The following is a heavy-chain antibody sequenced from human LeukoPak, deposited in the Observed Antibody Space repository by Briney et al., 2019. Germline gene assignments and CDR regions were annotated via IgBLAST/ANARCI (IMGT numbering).Heavy chain of an antibody. Sequence: SETLCLTCTVSGGSISSYYWSWIRQPPGKGLEWIGYIYYSGTTNYNPSLRSRVTISVDTSKNQFSLKLSSVTAADTAVYYCARGVYIAAAQYGYWGQGTLVTVSS. CDR1: GGSISSYY. D-gene: IGHD6-13*01. CDR3: ARGVYIAAAQYGY. V-gene: IGHV4-59*01. CDR2: IYYSGTT. J-gene: IGHJ4*02.